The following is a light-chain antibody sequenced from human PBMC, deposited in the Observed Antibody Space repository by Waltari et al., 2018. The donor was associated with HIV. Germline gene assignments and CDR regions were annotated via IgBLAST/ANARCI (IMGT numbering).Light chain of an antibody. CDR2: DIT. J-gene: IGLJ2*01. CDR3: QSYDSSLSVI. V-gene: IGLV1-40*01. CDR1: QSNIGAAYG. Sequence: QSVLTQPPSVSGAPGQRVTISCTGSQSNIGAAYGFHGYQQLPGAAPTLLIFDITNRPAGVPYRFSGSKSGTSASLAITGLQAEDEGDYYCQSYDSSLSVIFGGGTKLTV.